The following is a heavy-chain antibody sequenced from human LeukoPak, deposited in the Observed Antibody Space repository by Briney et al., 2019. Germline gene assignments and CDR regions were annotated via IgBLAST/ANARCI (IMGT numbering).Heavy chain of an antibody. J-gene: IGHJ4*02. V-gene: IGHV3-23*01. Sequence: PGGSLRLSCAGSGFIFKNYVMTWVRQAPGKGLDWVSSLSATGYITYYADSVKGRFTVSRDNSNGTVFLQMNSLRAEDTAVYYCAKDSHPLSSSSWFFESWGQGTLVTVSS. D-gene: IGHD6-13*01. CDR2: LSATGYIT. CDR3: AKDSHPLSSSSWFFES. CDR1: GFIFKNYV.